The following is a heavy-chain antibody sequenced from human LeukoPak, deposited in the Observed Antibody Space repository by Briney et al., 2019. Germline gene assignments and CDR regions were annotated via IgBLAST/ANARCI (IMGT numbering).Heavy chain of an antibody. CDR3: ARDYSSSHYFDY. Sequence: PGGSLRLSCAASGFTFSDYYMSWIRQAPGNGLEWVSYISSSGSTIYYADSVKGRFTISRDNAKNSLYLQMNSLRAEDTAVYYCARDYSSSHYFDYWGQGTLVTVSS. CDR2: ISSSGSTI. V-gene: IGHV3-11*01. CDR1: GFTFSDYY. D-gene: IGHD6-6*01. J-gene: IGHJ4*02.